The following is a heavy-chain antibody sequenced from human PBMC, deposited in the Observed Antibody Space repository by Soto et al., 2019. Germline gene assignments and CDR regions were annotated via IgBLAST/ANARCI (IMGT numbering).Heavy chain of an antibody. J-gene: IGHJ4*02. Sequence: QVQLQESGPGLVKPSETLSLTCTVSGGSVSSGSYYWSWIRQPPGKGLEWIGYIYYSGSTNYNPSLKSRVTISVDTSKNQFSLKLSSVTAADTAVYYCARDVITGTIDYWGQGTLVTVSS. V-gene: IGHV4-61*01. D-gene: IGHD1-7*01. CDR2: IYYSGST. CDR3: ARDVITGTIDY. CDR1: GGSVSSGSYY.